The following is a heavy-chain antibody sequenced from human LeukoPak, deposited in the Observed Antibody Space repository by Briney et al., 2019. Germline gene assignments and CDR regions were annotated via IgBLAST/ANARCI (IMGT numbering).Heavy chain of an antibody. CDR2: IYPGDSDT. CDR1: GYSFTTHW. Sequence: GESLKISCKGSGYSFTTHWIGWVRQMPGKGLEWMGIIYPGDSDTRYSPSFQGQVTISADKSISTAYLQWSSLKASDTAMYYCARQGVVVAATYDAFDIWGQGTMVAVSS. CDR3: ARQGVVVAATYDAFDI. V-gene: IGHV5-51*01. D-gene: IGHD2-15*01. J-gene: IGHJ3*02.